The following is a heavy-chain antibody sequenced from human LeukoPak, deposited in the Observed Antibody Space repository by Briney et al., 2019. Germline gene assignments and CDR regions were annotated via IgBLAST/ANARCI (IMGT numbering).Heavy chain of an antibody. CDR2: ISPRGDIT. CDR1: GFTFSSYA. Sequence: GGSLRLSCAASGFTFSSYAMSWVRQAPGKGLEWVSGISPRGDITYYKDSVRGRLTISRDNFKNTVSLQLNSLRAEDTAMYYCAKDDDWGRFNHWGQGTLVTVSS. V-gene: IGHV3-23*01. D-gene: IGHD3-16*01. CDR3: AKDDDWGRFNH. J-gene: IGHJ1*01.